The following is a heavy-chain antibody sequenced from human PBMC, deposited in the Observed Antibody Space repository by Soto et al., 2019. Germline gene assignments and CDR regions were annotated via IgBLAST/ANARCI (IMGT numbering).Heavy chain of an antibody. CDR1: GFTFSSYA. CDR3: AKGRPLYSSSSRDYYGMDV. Sequence: EVQLLESGGGLVQPGGSLRLSCAASGFTFSSYAMSWVRQAPGKRLEWVSAISGSGGSTYYADSVKGRFTISRDNSKNTLYLQMNSLRAEDTAVYYCAKGRPLYSSSSRDYYGMDVWGQGTTVTVSS. V-gene: IGHV3-23*01. D-gene: IGHD6-6*01. CDR2: ISGSGGST. J-gene: IGHJ6*02.